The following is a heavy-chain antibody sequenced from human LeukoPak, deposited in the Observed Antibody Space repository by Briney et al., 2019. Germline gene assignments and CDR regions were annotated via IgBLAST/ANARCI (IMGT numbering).Heavy chain of an antibody. V-gene: IGHV3-21*01. CDR3: AKWDSSGFWSGYTYYFDY. Sequence: GGSLRLSCAASGFTFSTYSMNWVRQAPGKGLEWVSSISSSSSYIYYADSVKGRFTISRDNAKNSLYLQMNSLRAEDTAVYYCAKWDSSGFWSGYTYYFDYWGQATLVTVSS. CDR1: GFTFSTYS. CDR2: ISSSSSYI. D-gene: IGHD3-3*01. J-gene: IGHJ4*02.